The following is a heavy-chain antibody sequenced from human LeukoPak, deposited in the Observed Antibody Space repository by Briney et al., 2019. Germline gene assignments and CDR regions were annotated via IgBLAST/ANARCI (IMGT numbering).Heavy chain of an antibody. CDR2: ISGSSGTI. CDR1: GFSFSGYS. CDR3: ARGQGDFWSGSYYYYYMDV. J-gene: IGHJ6*03. Sequence: GGSLRLSCAASGFSFSGYSMNWVRQAPGKGLEWVSYISGSSGTIYNADSVTGRFTISRDNAKNSLYLQMNSLRAEDTALYYCARGQGDFWSGSYYYYYMDVWDKGTTDTVSS. D-gene: IGHD3-3*01. V-gene: IGHV3-48*04.